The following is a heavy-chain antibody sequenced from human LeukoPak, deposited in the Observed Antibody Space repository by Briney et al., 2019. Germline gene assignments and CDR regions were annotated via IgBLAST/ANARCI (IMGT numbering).Heavy chain of an antibody. CDR2: ISGSGGST. D-gene: IGHD2/OR15-2a*01. CDR1: GFTFSSYA. J-gene: IGHJ6*02. Sequence: GGSLRLSCAASGFTFSSYAMSWVRQAPGKGLEWVSAISGSGGSTYYADSVKGRFTISRDNSKNTLYLQMNSLRAEDTAVYYCDSVSYCDSTSTNYYYGMDVWGQGTTVTVSS. V-gene: IGHV3-23*01. CDR3: DSVSYCDSTSTNYYYGMDV.